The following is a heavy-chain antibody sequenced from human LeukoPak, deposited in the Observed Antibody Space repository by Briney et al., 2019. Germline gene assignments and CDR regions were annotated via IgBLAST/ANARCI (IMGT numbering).Heavy chain of an antibody. CDR2: LEYDGSST. Sequence: GGSVRLSCAASGFTFSSHWMHWVRHPPGKGLVWVSRLEYDGSSTTYADSVKGRFTISRDNDKNTLYLQMNTLRADDTAVYYCARAYCTSTSCTLIDYWGQGTLVTVSS. CDR3: ARAYCTSTSCTLIDY. V-gene: IGHV3-74*01. J-gene: IGHJ4*02. D-gene: IGHD2-2*01. CDR1: GFTFSSHW.